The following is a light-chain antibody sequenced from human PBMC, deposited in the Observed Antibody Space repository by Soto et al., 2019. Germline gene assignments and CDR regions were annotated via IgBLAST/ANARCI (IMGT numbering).Light chain of an antibody. J-gene: IGLJ2*01. CDR1: SGHNNYA. CDR2: LNSDGSH. V-gene: IGLV4-69*01. CDR3: QTWGTGIQVV. Sequence: QSVLTQSPSASASLGASVKLTCTLDSGHNNYAIAWHQQQTERGPRYLMKLNSDGSHTKGDGIPDRFSGSSSGAERYLTISNLHSEDEADYYCQTWGTGIQVVFGGGTKLTVL.